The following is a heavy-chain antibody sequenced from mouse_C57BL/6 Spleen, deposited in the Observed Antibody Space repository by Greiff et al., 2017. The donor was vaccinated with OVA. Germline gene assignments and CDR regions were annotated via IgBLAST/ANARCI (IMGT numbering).Heavy chain of an antibody. Sequence: QVQLQQPGTELVNPGASVKLSCKASGYTFTSYWMHWVKQRPGQGLEWIGNINPSNGDTNFNEKFKSKATLTVDKTSSIVYMQLSSLTSEDSAVYYCVTAQCTAYWGQGTLVTVSA. V-gene: IGHV1-53*01. CDR2: INPSNGDT. J-gene: IGHJ3*01. CDR3: VTAQCTAY. D-gene: IGHD1-2*01. CDR1: GYTFTSYW.